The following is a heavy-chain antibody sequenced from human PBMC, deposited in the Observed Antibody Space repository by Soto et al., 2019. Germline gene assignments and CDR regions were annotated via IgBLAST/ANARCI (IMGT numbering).Heavy chain of an antibody. CDR2: ISAYNGNT. CDR1: GYTFTSYG. CDR3: ARESSSSCHDY. Sequence: QVQLVQSGAEVKKPGASVKVSCKASGYTFTSYGISWVRQAPGQGLEWMGWISAYNGNTNYAQKLQGRVTMTTDTPTRSAYMELRSLISDDTAVYYCARESSSSCHDYWGQGNLVTVSS. D-gene: IGHD6-13*01. J-gene: IGHJ4*02. V-gene: IGHV1-18*01.